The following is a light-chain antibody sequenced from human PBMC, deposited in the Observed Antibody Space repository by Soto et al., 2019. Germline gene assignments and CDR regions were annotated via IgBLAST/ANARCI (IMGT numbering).Light chain of an antibody. V-gene: IGLV1-44*01. J-gene: IGLJ3*02. Sequence: QSVLTQPPSASGTPGQRVTISCSGSMSNIGSSTVNWYQQLPGMAPKLLIYSNDRRPSGDPDRFSASRSGTSASLAISGLQSEDEALYYCSAWDDSVIGVFGGGTKLTVL. CDR1: MSNIGSST. CDR2: SND. CDR3: SAWDDSVIGV.